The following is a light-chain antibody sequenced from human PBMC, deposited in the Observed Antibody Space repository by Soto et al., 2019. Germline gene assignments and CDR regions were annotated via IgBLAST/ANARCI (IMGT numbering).Light chain of an antibody. CDR1: SSNIGTNS. CDR3: ATWDDSVNGPV. V-gene: IGLV1-44*01. J-gene: IGLJ2*01. CDR2: NSN. Sequence: QSVLTQPPSTSGTPGQRVTISCSGSSSNIGTNSVNWYQQLPGTAPKLLIYNSNQRPSGVPDRFSGSKSGTSASLAISGRQSEDEADYYCATWDDSVNGPVFGGGTKVTVL.